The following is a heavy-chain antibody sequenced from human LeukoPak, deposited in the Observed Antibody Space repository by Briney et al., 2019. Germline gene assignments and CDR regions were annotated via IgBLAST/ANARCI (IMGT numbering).Heavy chain of an antibody. D-gene: IGHD1-26*01. Sequence: ASVKVSCKASGGTFSSYAISWARQAPGQGLEWMGIINPSGGSTSYAQKFQGRVTMTRDMSTSTVYMELSSLRSEDTAVYYCASGIVGATSWFDPWGQGTLVTVSS. J-gene: IGHJ5*02. CDR1: GGTFSSYA. CDR2: INPSGGST. CDR3: ASGIVGATSWFDP. V-gene: IGHV1-46*01.